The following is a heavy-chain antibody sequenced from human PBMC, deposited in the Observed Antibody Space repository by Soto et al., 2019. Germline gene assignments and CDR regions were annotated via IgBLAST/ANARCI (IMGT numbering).Heavy chain of an antibody. CDR3: ARHPITYYYDSSGYYYFDY. D-gene: IGHD3-22*01. CDR1: GYSFTSYW. J-gene: IGHJ4*02. CDR2: IYPGDSDT. Sequence: GESLKISCKASGYSFTSYWIGWVRQMPGKGLEWMGIIYPGDSDTRYSPSFQGQVTISADKSISTAYLQWSSLKASDTAMYYCARHPITYYYDSSGYYYFDYWGQGTLVTVSS. V-gene: IGHV5-51*01.